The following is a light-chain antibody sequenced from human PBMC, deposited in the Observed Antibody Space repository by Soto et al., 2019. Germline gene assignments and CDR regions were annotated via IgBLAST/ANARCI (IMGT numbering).Light chain of an antibody. J-gene: IGKJ1*01. CDR2: KAS. CDR1: QSISSW. V-gene: IGKV1-5*03. Sequence: DIQMTQSPSTLSASVGDRVTITSRASQSISSWLAWYQQKPGKAPKLLIYKASSLESGVPSRFSGSGSGTEFTLTISSLQPDDFATYYCQLYNSYPWTFGQGTKVEIK. CDR3: QLYNSYPWT.